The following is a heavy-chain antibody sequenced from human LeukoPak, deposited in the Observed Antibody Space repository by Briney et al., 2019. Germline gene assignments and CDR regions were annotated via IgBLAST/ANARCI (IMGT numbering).Heavy chain of an antibody. Sequence: GESLKISCKGFGDSFTKYWIAWVRQMPGKGLEWIGIIHPGDSHVHYSPSLQGQVTISADTFTSTAYLQWSSLKASDTAMYYCARRVYCNNGGCHSVNWFDPWGQGTLVTVSS. CDR3: ARRVYCNNGGCHSVNWFDP. J-gene: IGHJ5*02. CDR2: IHPGDSHV. CDR1: GDSFTKYW. V-gene: IGHV5-51*01. D-gene: IGHD2-8*01.